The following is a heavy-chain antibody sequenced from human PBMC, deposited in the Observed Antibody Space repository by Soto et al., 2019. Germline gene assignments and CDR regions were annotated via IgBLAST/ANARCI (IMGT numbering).Heavy chain of an antibody. CDR1: GVSFNSYD. CDR3: TRNRAKFDT. D-gene: IGHD1-26*01. V-gene: IGHV3-33*08. J-gene: IGHJ5*02. CDR2: ISYDGSNT. Sequence: QAHLVESGGGVVQPGTSLRLSCAASGVSFNSYDMHWVRQAPGKGPEWVAIISYDGSNTYYSDSVRGRFTISRDNSKDTLYLQMNNLRAEDTAVYYCTRNRAKFDTWGQGTPVTVSS.